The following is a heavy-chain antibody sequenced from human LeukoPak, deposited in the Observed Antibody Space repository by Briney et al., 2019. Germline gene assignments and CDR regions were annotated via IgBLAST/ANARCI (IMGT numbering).Heavy chain of an antibody. Sequence: PSETLSLTCTVSGGSISSGDYYWSWIRQPPGKGLEWIGYIYYSGSTYYNPSLKSRVTISVDTSKNQFSLKLSSVTAADTAVYYCARLRSSSWYVGDWGQGTLVTVSS. CDR2: IYYSGST. J-gene: IGHJ4*02. D-gene: IGHD6-13*01. V-gene: IGHV4-30-4*01. CDR3: ARLRSSSWYVGD. CDR1: GGSISSGDYY.